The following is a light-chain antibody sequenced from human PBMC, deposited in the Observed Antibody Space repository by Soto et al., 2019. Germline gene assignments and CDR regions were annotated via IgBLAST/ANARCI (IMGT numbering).Light chain of an antibody. CDR1: SSNIGSIY. J-gene: IGLJ2*01. CDR3: RTWDSSLSAVV. CDR2: DNN. V-gene: IGLV1-51*01. Sequence: QSVLTQPPSVSAAPGQTVTISCSGSSSNIGSIYVSWYQQLPGTAPKLLIYDNNKRPSGIPDRFSGSKSGTSATLGITGLQTGDEADYYCRTWDSSLSAVVFGGGTKLTVL.